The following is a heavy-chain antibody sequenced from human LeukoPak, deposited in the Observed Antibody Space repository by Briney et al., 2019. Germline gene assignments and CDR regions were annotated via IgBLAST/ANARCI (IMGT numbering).Heavy chain of an antibody. Sequence: QSGGSLRLSCAASGFTFSRYALHWVRQAPGKGLEYVSSISTNGGSTYYANSVKGRFTISRDNSKNTLFLQLGSPRAEDMAVYYCAVAYGGYDWEGGFGYWGQGTLVTVSS. V-gene: IGHV3-64*01. CDR1: GFTFSRYA. CDR2: ISTNGGST. CDR3: AVAYGGYDWEGGFGY. J-gene: IGHJ4*02. D-gene: IGHD5-12*01.